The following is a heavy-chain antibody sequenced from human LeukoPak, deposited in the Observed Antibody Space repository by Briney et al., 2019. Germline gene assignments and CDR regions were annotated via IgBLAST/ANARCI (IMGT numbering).Heavy chain of an antibody. CDR3: ARAVSDDAFDI. Sequence: ETLSLTCTVSGGSISSYYWSWIRQPPGKGLEWIGYIYYSGSTNYNPSLKSRVTISVDTSKNQFSLKLSSVTAADTAVYYCARAVSDDAFDIWGQGTMVTVSS. D-gene: IGHD5/OR15-5a*01. V-gene: IGHV4-59*01. J-gene: IGHJ3*02. CDR1: GGSISSYY. CDR2: IYYSGST.